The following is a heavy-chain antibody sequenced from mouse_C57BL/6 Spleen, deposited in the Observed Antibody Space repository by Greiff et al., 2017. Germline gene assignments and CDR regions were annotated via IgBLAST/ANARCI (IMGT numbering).Heavy chain of an antibody. V-gene: IGHV1-76*01. Sequence: QVQLQQSGAELVRPGASVKLSCKASGYTFTDYYINWVKQRPGQGLEWIARIYPGSGNTYYNEKFKGKATLTAEKSSSTAYMQLSSLTSEDSAVYFCARDYYGNYAMDYWGQGTSVTVSS. CDR1: GYTFTDYY. CDR2: IYPGSGNT. D-gene: IGHD1-1*01. J-gene: IGHJ4*01. CDR3: ARDYYGNYAMDY.